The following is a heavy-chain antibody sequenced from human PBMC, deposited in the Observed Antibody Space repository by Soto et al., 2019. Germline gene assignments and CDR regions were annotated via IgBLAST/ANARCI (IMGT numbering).Heavy chain of an antibody. V-gene: IGHV4-59*01. D-gene: IGHD3-10*01. CDR3: ARDPRNYGYFDY. CDR1: GGAISSYY. CDR2: IYYSGST. J-gene: IGHJ4*02. Sequence: SETRSLTCTVSGGAISSYYWNWIRQPPGKGLEWIGYIYYSGSTKYNPSLKSRVTISVDTSKNQFSLKLSSVTAADTAVYYCARDPRNYGYFDYWGQGTMVTVS.